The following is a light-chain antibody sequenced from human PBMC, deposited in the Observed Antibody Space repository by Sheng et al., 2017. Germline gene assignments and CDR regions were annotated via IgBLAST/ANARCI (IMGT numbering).Light chain of an antibody. CDR2: GAS. V-gene: IGKV3-20*01. CDR1: QSVSNSY. J-gene: IGKJ5*01. Sequence: EVVLSQSPDTLSLSPGERATLSYRASQSVSNSYLAWYQQKPGQAPRLLIYGASSRATGIPDRFSGSGSGTDFTLTISRLEPEDFAVYYCQQYGGSPLITFGQGTRLDNK. CDR3: QQYGGSPLIT.